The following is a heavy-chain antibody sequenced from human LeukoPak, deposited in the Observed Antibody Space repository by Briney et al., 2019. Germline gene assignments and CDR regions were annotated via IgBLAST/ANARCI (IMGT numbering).Heavy chain of an antibody. V-gene: IGHV4-39*07. J-gene: IGHJ5*02. CDR2: SYYSGST. CDR3: ARDTITMIVVVITDNWFDP. Sequence: SETLSLTCTVSGGSISSSSYYWGWIRQPPGKGLEWVGSSYYSGSTYYNPSLKSRVTISVDTSKNQFSLKLSSVTAADTAVYYCARDTITMIVVVITDNWFDPWGQGTLVTVSS. CDR1: GGSISSSSYY. D-gene: IGHD3-22*01.